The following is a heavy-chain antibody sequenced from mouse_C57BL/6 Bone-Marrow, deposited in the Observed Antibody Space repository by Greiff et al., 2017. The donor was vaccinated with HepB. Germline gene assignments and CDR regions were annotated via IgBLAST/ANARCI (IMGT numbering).Heavy chain of an antibody. Sequence: VQLQQSGAELAKPGASVKLSCKASGYTFTSYWMHWVKQRPGQGLEWIGYINPSSGYTKYNQKFKDKATLTEAKSSSTAYMQLSSLTYEDSAVYYYARCPYDHWYFDVWGTGTTVTVSS. J-gene: IGHJ1*03. V-gene: IGHV1-7*01. D-gene: IGHD2-3*01. CDR2: INPSSGYT. CDR3: ARCPYDHWYFDV. CDR1: GYTFTSYW.